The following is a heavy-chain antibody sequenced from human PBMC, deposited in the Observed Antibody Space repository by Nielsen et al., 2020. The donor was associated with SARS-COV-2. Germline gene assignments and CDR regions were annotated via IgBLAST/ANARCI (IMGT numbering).Heavy chain of an antibody. J-gene: IGHJ4*02. CDR1: GGSISSYY. Sequence: SETLSLTCTVSGGSISSYYWSWIRQPPGKGLEWIGYIYYSGSTYYNPSLKSRVTISVDTSKNQFSLKLSSVTAADTAVYYCARGGNYDFWSGYYRPFDYWGQGTLVTVSS. CDR3: ARGGNYDFWSGYYRPFDY. V-gene: IGHV4-59*12. D-gene: IGHD3-3*01. CDR2: IYYSGST.